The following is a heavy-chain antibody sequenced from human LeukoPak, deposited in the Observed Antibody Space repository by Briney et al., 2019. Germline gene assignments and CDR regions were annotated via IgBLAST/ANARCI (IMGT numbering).Heavy chain of an antibody. D-gene: IGHD6-13*01. Sequence: ASVKVSCKASGGTFSSYAISWVQQAPGQGLEWMGVIIPIFGTANYAQKLQGRVTMTTDTSTSTAYMELRSLRSDDTAVYYCARARPRYSSSWTFFDYWGQGTLVTVSS. CDR1: GGTFSSYA. CDR3: ARARPRYSSSWTFFDY. CDR2: IIPIFGTA. J-gene: IGHJ4*02. V-gene: IGHV1-69*05.